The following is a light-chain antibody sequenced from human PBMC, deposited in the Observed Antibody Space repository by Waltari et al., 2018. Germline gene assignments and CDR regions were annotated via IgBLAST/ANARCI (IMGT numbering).Light chain of an antibody. Sequence: QSALTQPRSVSGSPGQSVTVSCPGTSSDVGAYTSVSWYQQHPGKAPKVILYDVSERPSGVPDRFSGSKSGNTASLTISGLQAEDEADYYCCSYAGTFVWVFGGGTRLTVL. V-gene: IGLV2-11*01. CDR3: CSYAGTFVWV. J-gene: IGLJ3*02. CDR2: DVS. CDR1: SSDVGAYTS.